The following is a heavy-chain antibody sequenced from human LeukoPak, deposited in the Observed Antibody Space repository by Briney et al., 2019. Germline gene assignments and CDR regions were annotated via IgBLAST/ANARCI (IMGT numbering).Heavy chain of an antibody. Sequence: GGSLRLSCAASGFTFDDYAMHWVRQAPGKGLEWVSLISWDGGSTYYADSVKSRFTISRDNSKNSLYLQVNSLRAEDTALYYCARKVKSYYYYYMDVWGKGTTVTVSS. D-gene: IGHD2-21*01. CDR3: ARKVKSYYYYYMDV. CDR2: ISWDGGST. V-gene: IGHV3-43D*03. J-gene: IGHJ6*03. CDR1: GFTFDDYA.